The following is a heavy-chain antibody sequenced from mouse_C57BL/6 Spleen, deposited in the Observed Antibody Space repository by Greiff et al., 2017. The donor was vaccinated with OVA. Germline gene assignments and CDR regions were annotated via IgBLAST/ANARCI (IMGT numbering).Heavy chain of an antibody. CDR1: GFTFSSYA. Sequence: DVMLVESGGGLVKPGGSLKLSCAASGFTFSSYAMSWVRQTPEKRLEWVATISDGGSYTYYPDNVKGRFTISRDNAKNNLYLQMSHLKSEDTAMYYCAREGTMLFAYWGQGTLVTVSA. CDR2: ISDGGSYT. J-gene: IGHJ3*01. CDR3: AREGTMLFAY. V-gene: IGHV5-4*01. D-gene: IGHD1-1*02.